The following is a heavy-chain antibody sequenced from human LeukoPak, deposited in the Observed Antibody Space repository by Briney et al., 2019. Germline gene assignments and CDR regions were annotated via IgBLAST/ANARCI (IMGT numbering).Heavy chain of an antibody. J-gene: IGHJ4*02. V-gene: IGHV3-11*01. CDR3: ARRWGSNYFDQ. Sequence: PGGSLRLSCAASGFSFSDYYMSWIRQAPGKGLEWVSYISSSGSAIYYADSVKGRFTVSRDNAKNSLYLQMNSLRAEDTAVYYCARRWGSNYFDQWGQGTLAIVSS. CDR2: ISSSGSAI. CDR1: GFSFSDYY. D-gene: IGHD7-27*01.